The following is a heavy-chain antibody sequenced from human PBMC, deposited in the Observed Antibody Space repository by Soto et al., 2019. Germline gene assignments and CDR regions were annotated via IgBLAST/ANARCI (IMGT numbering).Heavy chain of an antibody. J-gene: IGHJ4*02. V-gene: IGHV3-74*01. CDR1: GFTFGTYW. Sequence: EVQLVESGGGLVQPGGSLRLSCAASGFTFGTYWMHWVRQAPGKGLMWVSRINTDGSITNYADXVKGRFTIXRDNAKXXXXXXXXXXXXXXXXXXXXXXXXXXPDLRETIPFDHWGQGTLVTVSS. D-gene: IGHD1-1*01. CDR3: XXXXXXPDLRETIPFDH. CDR2: INTDGSIT.